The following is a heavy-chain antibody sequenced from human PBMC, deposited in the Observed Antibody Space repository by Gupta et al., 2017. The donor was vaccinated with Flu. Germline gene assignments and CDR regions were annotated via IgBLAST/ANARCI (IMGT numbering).Heavy chain of an antibody. J-gene: IGHJ4*02. CDR2: IKSYSDGGTA. D-gene: IGHD1-1*01. V-gene: IGHV3-15*01. CDR1: DFTFANAW. CDR3: TTGQL. Sequence: LRLTCTGSDFTFANAWMSWVRQAPGKGLEWVALIKSYSDGGTAHYGGPVEGRVTISREDSRDTVYLQMERLTIEDSGKYYCTTGQLWGQGT.